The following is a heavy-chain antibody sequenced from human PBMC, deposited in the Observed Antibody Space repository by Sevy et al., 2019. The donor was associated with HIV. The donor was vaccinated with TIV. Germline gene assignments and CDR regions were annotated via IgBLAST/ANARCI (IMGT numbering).Heavy chain of an antibody. CDR2: ISYDGSNK. D-gene: IGHD6-19*01. CDR3: ARAGGIAVAGTYFDY. CDR1: GFTFSSYA. V-gene: IGHV3-30*04. Sequence: GGSLRLSCAASGFTFSSYAMHWVRQAPGNGLEWVAVISYDGSNKYYADSVKGRFTISRDNSKNTLYLQMNSLRAEDTAVYYCARAGGIAVAGTYFDYWGQGTLVTVSS. J-gene: IGHJ4*02.